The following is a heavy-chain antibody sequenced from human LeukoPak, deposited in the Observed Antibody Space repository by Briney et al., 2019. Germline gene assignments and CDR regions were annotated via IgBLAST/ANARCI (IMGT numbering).Heavy chain of an antibody. CDR2: IYYSGST. CDR3: ARGWDTGYSYYGMDV. D-gene: IGHD5-18*01. V-gene: IGHV4-59*01. J-gene: IGHJ6*02. Sequence: SETLSLTCTVSGGSISSYYWSWIRQPPGKGLEWIGYIYYSGSTNYNPSLKSRVTISVDTSKNQFSLKLSSVTAADTAVYYCARGWDTGYSYYGMDVWGPGTTVTVSS. CDR1: GGSISSYY.